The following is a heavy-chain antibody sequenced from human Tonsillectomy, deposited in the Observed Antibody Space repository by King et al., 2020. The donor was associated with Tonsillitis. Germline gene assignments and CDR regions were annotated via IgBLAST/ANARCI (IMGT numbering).Heavy chain of an antibody. Sequence: VQLVESGGGLVQPGGSQRLSCAASGFTFSSYWMHWVRQAPGKGLVWVARIKSDGSSTSYADSVKGRFTISRETAKNTLYLQMNSLRAEDTAVYYCAVGDTMRGDWGQGTLVTVSS. CDR1: GFTFSSYW. J-gene: IGHJ4*02. V-gene: IGHV3-74*01. D-gene: IGHD3-22*01. CDR3: AVGDTMRGD. CDR2: IKSDGSST.